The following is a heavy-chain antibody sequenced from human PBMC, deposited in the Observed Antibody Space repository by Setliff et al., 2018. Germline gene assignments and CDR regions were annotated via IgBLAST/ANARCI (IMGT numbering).Heavy chain of an antibody. CDR3: ARGRNVAARLLDT. V-gene: IGHV4-34*01. J-gene: IGHJ5*02. D-gene: IGHD6-6*01. Sequence: SETLSLTCAAYGGTFSDYHWTWIRQPPGKGLEWIGEINHSGSTNYNPSLKSRVTISVDTSKNQFSPTMSSVTAADAAVYYCARGRNVAARLLDTWGQGSRVTVSS. CDR2: INHSGST. CDR1: GGTFSDYH.